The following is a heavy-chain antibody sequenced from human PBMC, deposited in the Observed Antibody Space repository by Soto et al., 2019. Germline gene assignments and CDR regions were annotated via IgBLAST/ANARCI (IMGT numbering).Heavy chain of an antibody. V-gene: IGHV4-59*01. CDR2: IYYSGST. CDR3: ASRGAGLRSGWFDP. CDR1: GGSISSYY. J-gene: IGHJ5*02. Sequence: QVQLQESGPGLVKPSETLSLTCTVSGGSISSYYWSWIRQPPGKGLEWIGYIYYSGSTNYNPSLKSRVTISVDTSKNQFSLKLSSVTAADTAVYYCASRGAGLRSGWFDPWGQGTLVTVSS. D-gene: IGHD5-12*01.